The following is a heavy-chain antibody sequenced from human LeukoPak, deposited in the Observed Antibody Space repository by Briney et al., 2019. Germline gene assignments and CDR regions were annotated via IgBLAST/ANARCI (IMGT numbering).Heavy chain of an antibody. CDR1: GGSISSHY. J-gene: IGHJ3*02. CDR2: IYYSGST. CDR3: ARGGYYYDSSGYRHDAFDI. D-gene: IGHD3-22*01. Sequence: SETLSLTCTVSGGSISSHYWSWIRQHPGKGLEWIGYIYYSGSTYYNPSLKSRVTISVDTSKNQFSLKLSSVTAADTAVYYCARGGYYYDSSGYRHDAFDIWGQGTMVTVSS. V-gene: IGHV4-59*06.